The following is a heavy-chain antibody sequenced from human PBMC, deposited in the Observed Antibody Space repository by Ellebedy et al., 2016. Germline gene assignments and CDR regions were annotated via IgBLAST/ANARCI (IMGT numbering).Heavy chain of an antibody. CDR2: ISASGDRI. J-gene: IGHJ4*02. CDR3: AKETHTIWGYASSGCDY. D-gene: IGHD3-22*01. Sequence: GESLKISCEASGFTFINYAMNWVRQAPGRGPECVSGISASGDRIYYADSVKGRFTISRDNSKNTVHLQMHSLRVEDTAVYYCAKETHTIWGYASSGCDYWGQGTLVTVSS. CDR1: GFTFINYA. V-gene: IGHV3-23*01.